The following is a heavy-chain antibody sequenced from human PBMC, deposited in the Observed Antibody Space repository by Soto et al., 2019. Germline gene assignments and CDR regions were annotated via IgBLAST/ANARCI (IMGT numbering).Heavy chain of an antibody. CDR1: GFTFSSYA. Sequence: PGGSLSLSCAASGFTFSSYAMSWVRQAPGKGLEWVSAISGSGGSTYYADSVKGRFTISRDDSKKTAYLQMNNLESEDTAVYYCSRDDSDWFFNWGRGTLVTVSS. CDR2: ISGSGGST. V-gene: IGHV3-23*01. D-gene: IGHD3-9*01. J-gene: IGHJ4*02. CDR3: SRDDSDWFFN.